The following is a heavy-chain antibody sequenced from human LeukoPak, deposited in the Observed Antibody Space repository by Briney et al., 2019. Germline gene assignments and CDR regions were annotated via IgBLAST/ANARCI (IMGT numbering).Heavy chain of an antibody. CDR3: ARDSDLGYCSSTSCHTRDWFDP. Sequence: GGSLRLSCAAPGFTFDDYGTSWVRHAPGKGLEWVSGINWNGGSTGYADSVKGRFTISRDNAKNSLYLQMNSLRAEDTASYHCARDSDLGYCSSTSCHTRDWFDPWGQGTLVTVSS. CDR1: GFTFDDYG. D-gene: IGHD2-2*01. CDR2: INWNGGST. J-gene: IGHJ5*02. V-gene: IGHV3-20*01.